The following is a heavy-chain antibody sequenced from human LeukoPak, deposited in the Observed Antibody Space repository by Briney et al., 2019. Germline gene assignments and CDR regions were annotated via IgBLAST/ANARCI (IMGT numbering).Heavy chain of an antibody. CDR2: ITSSSSYI. J-gene: IGHJ4*02. D-gene: IGHD3-22*01. Sequence: GGSLRLSCAASGFTFSSYSMNWVRQAPGKGLEWVSSITSSSSYIYYADSVKGRFTISRDNAKNSLYLQMNSLRAEDTAVYYCASSPYYYDSPGCFDYWGQGTLVTVSS. V-gene: IGHV3-21*01. CDR1: GFTFSSYS. CDR3: ASSPYYYDSPGCFDY.